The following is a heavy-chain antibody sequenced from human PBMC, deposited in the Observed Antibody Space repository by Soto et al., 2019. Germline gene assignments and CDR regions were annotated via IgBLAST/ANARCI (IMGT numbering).Heavy chain of an antibody. CDR1: GFTFSSYG. V-gene: IGHV3-33*01. CDR2: IWYDGSNK. Sequence: GGSLRLSCAASGFTFSSYGMHWVRQAPGKGLEWVAVIWYDGSNKYYADSVKGRFTISRDNSKNTLYLQMNSLRAEDTAVYYCARDPPLDYSINVYYYYMDVWGKGTTVTVSS. J-gene: IGHJ6*03. D-gene: IGHD4-4*01. CDR3: ARDPPLDYSINVYYYYMDV.